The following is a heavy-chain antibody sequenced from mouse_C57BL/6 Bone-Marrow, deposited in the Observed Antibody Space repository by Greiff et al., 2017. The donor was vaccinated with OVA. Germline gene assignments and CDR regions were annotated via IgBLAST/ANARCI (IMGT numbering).Heavy chain of an antibody. D-gene: IGHD2-4*01. V-gene: IGHV5-6*01. CDR3: ARHGVDYGYWYFDV. J-gene: IGHJ1*03. Sequence: VQLKESGGDLVKPGGSLKLSCAASGFTFSSYGMSWVRQTPDKRLEWVATISSGGSYTYYPDSVKGRFTISRDNAKNTLYLQMSSLKSEDTAMYYCARHGVDYGYWYFDVWGTGTTVTVSS. CDR1: GFTFSSYG. CDR2: ISSGGSYT.